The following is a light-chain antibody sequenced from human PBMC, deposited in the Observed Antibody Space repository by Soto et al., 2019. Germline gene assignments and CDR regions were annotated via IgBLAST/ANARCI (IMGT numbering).Light chain of an antibody. CDR1: QGISTY. Sequence: DIQLTQSPSSLSASVGDRVTLTCRASQGISTYLNWYQQKSVKAPRLLISAASSLQSGVPSRFSGSGSGTDFTLTIRSMKPEDFATYYCQQSLSTLAWRSGQGTKLDI. V-gene: IGKV1-39*01. J-gene: IGKJ1*01. CDR3: QQSLSTLAWR. CDR2: AAS.